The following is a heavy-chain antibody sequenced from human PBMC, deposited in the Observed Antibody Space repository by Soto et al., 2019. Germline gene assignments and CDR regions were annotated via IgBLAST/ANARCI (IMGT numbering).Heavy chain of an antibody. CDR1: GFAFDDYV. V-gene: IGHV3-9*01. J-gene: IGHJ5*02. CDR3: AKGGSAALIAPSGRDNWFDP. D-gene: IGHD6-13*01. Sequence: PGGSLRLSCAASGFAFDDYVMRWVRQPPGRGLEWVSGITWNGGTIRYVDSVKGRFTISRDNAENSLYLQMNSLRPEDTAVYYCAKGGSAALIAPSGRDNWFDPWGQGTQVTVSS. CDR2: ITWNGGTI.